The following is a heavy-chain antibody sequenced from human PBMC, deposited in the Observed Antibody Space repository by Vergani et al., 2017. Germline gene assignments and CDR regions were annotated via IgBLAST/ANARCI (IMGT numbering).Heavy chain of an antibody. CDR3: AKDASSSSPRGADY. J-gene: IGHJ4*02. Sequence: QVQLVESGGGVVQPGRSLRLSCAASGFTFSSYGMHWVRQAPGKGLEWVAVIWYDGSNKYYADSVKGRFTISRDNSKNTLYLQMNSLRAEDTAVYYCAKDASSSSPRGADYWGQGTLVTVSS. D-gene: IGHD6-6*01. CDR2: IWYDGSNK. V-gene: IGHV3-33*06. CDR1: GFTFSSYG.